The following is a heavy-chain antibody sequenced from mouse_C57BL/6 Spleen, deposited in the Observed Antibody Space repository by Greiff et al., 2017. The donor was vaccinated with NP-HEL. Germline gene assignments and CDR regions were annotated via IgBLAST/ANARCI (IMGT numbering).Heavy chain of an antibody. CDR3: AIVYYDYDGYYAMDY. CDR2: IHPNSGST. J-gene: IGHJ4*01. CDR1: GYTFTSYW. Sequence: VQLQQSGAELVKPGASVKLSCKASGYTFTSYWMHWVKQRPGQGLEWIGMIHPNSGSTNYNEKFKSKATLTVDKSSSTAYMQLSSLTSEDSAVYYCAIVYYDYDGYYAMDYWGQGTSVTVSS. D-gene: IGHD2-4*01. V-gene: IGHV1-64*01.